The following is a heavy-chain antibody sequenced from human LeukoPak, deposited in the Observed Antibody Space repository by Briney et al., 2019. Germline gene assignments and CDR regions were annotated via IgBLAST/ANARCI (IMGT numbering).Heavy chain of an antibody. CDR3: ARHVPPPGYYDSSGYPYYFDY. V-gene: IGHV4-39*01. Sequence: KPSETLSLTCTVSGGSISSSSYYWGWIRQPPGKGLEWIGSIYYSGSTYYNPSLKSRVTISVDTSKNQFSLKLSSVTAADTTVYYCARHVPPPGYYDSSGYPYYFDYWGQGTLVTVSS. CDR2: IYYSGST. D-gene: IGHD3-22*01. CDR1: GGSISSSSYY. J-gene: IGHJ4*02.